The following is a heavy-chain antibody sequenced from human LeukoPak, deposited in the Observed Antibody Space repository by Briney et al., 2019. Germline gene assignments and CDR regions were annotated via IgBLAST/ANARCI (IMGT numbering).Heavy chain of an antibody. V-gene: IGHV4-39*01. CDR2: IYYTGTT. CDR1: GGSINSTSHY. Sequence: SETLSLTCTLSGGSINSTSHYWGWIRQPPGKGLQWIGSIYYTGTTYSSPSLKSPITMSVDSSKSQFSLKLSSVTAADTAVYYCARPTDPGSELVGAFDIWGQGTMVTVSS. J-gene: IGHJ3*02. CDR3: ARPTDPGSELVGAFDI. D-gene: IGHD3-10*01.